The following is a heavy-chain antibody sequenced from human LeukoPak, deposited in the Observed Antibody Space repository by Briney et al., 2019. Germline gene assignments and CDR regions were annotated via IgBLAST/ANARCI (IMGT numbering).Heavy chain of an antibody. V-gene: IGHV4-39*01. CDR1: GGSISSSSYY. D-gene: IGHD6-13*01. CDR2: IYYSGST. CDR3: ARHWQQLALDY. J-gene: IGHJ4*02. Sequence: SETLSHTCTVSGGSISSSSYYWGWIRQPPGKGLEWIGSIYYSGSTYYNPSLKSRVTISVDTSKNQFSLKLSSVTAADTAVYYCARHWQQLALDYWGQGTLVTVSS.